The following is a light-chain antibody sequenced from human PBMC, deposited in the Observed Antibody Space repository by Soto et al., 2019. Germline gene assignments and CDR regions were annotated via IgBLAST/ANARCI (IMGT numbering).Light chain of an antibody. V-gene: IGKV3-11*01. CDR3: QQRSNWPLT. CDR1: QSVSSY. Sequence: EIVMTQSPATLSVSPGERATLSCRASQSVSSYLACYQQKPGQAPRLLIYDASNRATGIPARFSGSGSGTDFTLTISSLEPEDFAVYYCQQRSNWPLTFGQGTKVDI. J-gene: IGKJ1*01. CDR2: DAS.